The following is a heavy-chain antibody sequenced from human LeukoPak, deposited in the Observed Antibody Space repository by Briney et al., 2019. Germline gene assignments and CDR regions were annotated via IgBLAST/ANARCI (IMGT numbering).Heavy chain of an antibody. D-gene: IGHD2/OR15-2a*01. CDR2: ISYDGNNK. CDR1: GFTFSSYA. Sequence: GGSLRLSCAASGFTFSSYAMHCIRQAPGKGLEWVAVISYDGNNKYYADSVKGRFTVSRDNSKNTLYLQMNSLRDEDTAVYYCARGSPSYAQWHFDLWGRGTLVTVSS. V-gene: IGHV3-30-3*01. CDR3: ARGSPSYAQWHFDL. J-gene: IGHJ2*01.